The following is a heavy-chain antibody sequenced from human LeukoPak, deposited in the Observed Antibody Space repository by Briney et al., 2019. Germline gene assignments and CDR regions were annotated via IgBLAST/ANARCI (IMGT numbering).Heavy chain of an antibody. Sequence: GSLRLSCAASGFIVSSNYMSWVRQAPGKGLEWVSIIYSGGSTKYADSVKGRFTVSRDNSKNTVYLQLNSLRADDTAVYYCAREFSSTGWSGDYSDYWGQGTLVTVSS. D-gene: IGHD6-19*01. V-gene: IGHV3-53*01. CDR2: IYSGGST. J-gene: IGHJ4*02. CDR3: AREFSSTGWSGDYSDY. CDR1: GFIVSSNY.